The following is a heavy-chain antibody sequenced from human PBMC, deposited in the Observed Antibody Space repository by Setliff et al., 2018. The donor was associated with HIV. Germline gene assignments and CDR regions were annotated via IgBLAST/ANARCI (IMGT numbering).Heavy chain of an antibody. J-gene: IGHJ4*02. CDR3: ARENPADIVVVVAATPGVYFDY. V-gene: IGHV1-46*01. Sequence: ASVKVSCKASGYTFTSYYMHWVRQAPGQGLEWMGIINPSGGSTSYAQKFQGRATMTRDTSTSTVYMELSSLRSEDTAVYYCARENPADIVVVVAATPGVYFDYWGQGTLVTVSS. CDR2: INPSGGST. CDR1: GYTFTSYY. D-gene: IGHD2-15*01.